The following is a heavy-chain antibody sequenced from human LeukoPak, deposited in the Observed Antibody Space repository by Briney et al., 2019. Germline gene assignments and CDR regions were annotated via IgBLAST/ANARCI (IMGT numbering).Heavy chain of an antibody. D-gene: IGHD3-3*01. Sequence: ASVKVSCKASGYTFTGYYMHWVRQAPGQGLEWMGWINPNSGGTNYAQKFQGRVTMTRDTSISTAYMELSRLRSDDTAVYYCAIPPGLGITIFGVPFGAFDIWGQGTMVTVSS. CDR3: AIPPGLGITIFGVPFGAFDI. CDR2: INPNSGGT. J-gene: IGHJ3*02. V-gene: IGHV1-2*02. CDR1: GYTFTGYY.